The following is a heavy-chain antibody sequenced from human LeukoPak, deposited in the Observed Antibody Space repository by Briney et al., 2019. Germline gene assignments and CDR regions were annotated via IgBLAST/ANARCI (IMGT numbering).Heavy chain of an antibody. Sequence: PSETLSLTCTVSGGSISSSSYYWGWIRQPPGKGLEWIGSIYYSGSTYYNPSLKSRVTISVDTSKNQFSLKLSSVTAADTAVYYCARPVPFWTSLWERDGGAFDIWGQGTMVTVSS. CDR2: IYYSGST. J-gene: IGHJ3*02. V-gene: IGHV4-39*01. CDR3: ARPVPFWTSLWERDGGAFDI. CDR1: GGSISSSSYY. D-gene: IGHD1-26*01.